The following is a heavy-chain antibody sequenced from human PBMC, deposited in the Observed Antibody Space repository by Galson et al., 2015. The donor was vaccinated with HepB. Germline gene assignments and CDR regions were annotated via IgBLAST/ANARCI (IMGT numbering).Heavy chain of an antibody. Sequence: SVKVSCKASGGTFGSYAISWVRQAPGQGLEWMGGIIPIFGAANYAQKFRGRVTITADKSTSTVYMEVSSLRFDDTAVYYCARGGTDYGRHSFDYWGQGTLVTVSS. CDR1: GGTFGSYA. CDR2: IIPIFGAA. J-gene: IGHJ4*02. V-gene: IGHV1-69*06. D-gene: IGHD4-17*01. CDR3: ARGGTDYGRHSFDY.